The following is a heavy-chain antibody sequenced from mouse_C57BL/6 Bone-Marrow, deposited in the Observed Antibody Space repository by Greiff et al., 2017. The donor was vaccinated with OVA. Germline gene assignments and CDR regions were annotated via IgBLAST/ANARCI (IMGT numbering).Heavy chain of an antibody. CDR3: ARVSNWAWFAY. V-gene: IGHV5-4*03. J-gene: IGHJ3*01. D-gene: IGHD4-1*02. Sequence: DVKLVESGGGLVKPGGSLKLSCAASGFTFSSYAMSWVRQTPEKRLEWVATISDGGSYTYYPDNVKGRFTISRDNAKNNLYLQMSHLKSEDTAMYYCARVSNWAWFAYWGQGTLVTVSA. CDR1: GFTFSSYA. CDR2: ISDGGSYT.